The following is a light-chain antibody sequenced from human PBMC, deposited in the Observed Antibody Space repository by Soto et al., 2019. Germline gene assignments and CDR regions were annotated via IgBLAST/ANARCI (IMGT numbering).Light chain of an antibody. CDR2: DAS. Sequence: EIVLTQSPATLSLSPGNRATLSCRASQSVSGYLAWYQQKPGQAPRLLIYDASNRATGIPARFSGSGSGTDYTHTIASIGPEDFAVHHSQQRSNWPSTFGGGTKVEI. V-gene: IGKV3-11*01. J-gene: IGKJ4*01. CDR3: QQRSNWPST. CDR1: QSVSGY.